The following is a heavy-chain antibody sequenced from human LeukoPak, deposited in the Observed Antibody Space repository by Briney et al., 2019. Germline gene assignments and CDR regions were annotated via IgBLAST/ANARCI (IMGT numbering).Heavy chain of an antibody. D-gene: IGHD2/OR15-2a*01. CDR1: GYTFTSYG. CDR2: ISAYNGNT. Sequence: ASVKVSCKASGYTFTSYGISWVRQAPGQGLEWMGWISAYNGNTNYAQKLQGRVTVTTDTSTSTAYMELRSLRSDDTAVYYCARVFYGPNWFDPWGQGTLVTVSS. J-gene: IGHJ5*02. V-gene: IGHV1-18*01. CDR3: ARVFYGPNWFDP.